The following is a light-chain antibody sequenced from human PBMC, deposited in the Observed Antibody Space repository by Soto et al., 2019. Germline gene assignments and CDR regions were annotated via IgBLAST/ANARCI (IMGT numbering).Light chain of an antibody. CDR2: GAS. Sequence: IVMTQSPATLSLAPCEIGTLSFRASQSVRNNLAWYQQKPGQAPSLLIYGASTRATGIPARFSGSGSGTEFTLTISSLQSEDFAVYYXXXXXNXPPWTFGQGTTVDIK. CDR1: QSVRNN. J-gene: IGKJ1*01. V-gene: IGKV3-15*01. CDR3: XXXXNXPPWT.